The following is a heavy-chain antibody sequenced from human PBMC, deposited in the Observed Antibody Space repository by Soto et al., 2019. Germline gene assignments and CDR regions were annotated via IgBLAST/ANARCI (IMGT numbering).Heavy chain of an antibody. CDR3: VRFSGLDV. Sequence: EVQLVESGGGLVQPGGSLRRSCAASGFTVSSYWMYWVRQTPGQGLVWVARIKNGAGDTSYAESVKGRVTISRDNAKNTLYLQMSSLRSEDTAVYYCVRFSGLDVWGQGTTVTVSS. V-gene: IGHV3-74*01. J-gene: IGHJ6*02. CDR1: GFTVSSYW. CDR2: IKNGAGDT.